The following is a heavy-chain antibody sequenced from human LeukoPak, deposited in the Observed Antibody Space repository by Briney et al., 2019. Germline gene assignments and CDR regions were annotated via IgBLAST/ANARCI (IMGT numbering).Heavy chain of an antibody. CDR1: GFTLSSYA. Sequence: QPGGSLRLSCTASGFTLSSYAMSWVRQVPGEGLEWVSTISGSADNTNYAEAVKGRFTISRDNSKDTMYLQMNSLRAEDTAVYYCAKQGFGCWGQGTLVTVSS. CDR2: ISGSADNT. V-gene: IGHV3-23*01. J-gene: IGHJ4*02. CDR3: AKQGFGC.